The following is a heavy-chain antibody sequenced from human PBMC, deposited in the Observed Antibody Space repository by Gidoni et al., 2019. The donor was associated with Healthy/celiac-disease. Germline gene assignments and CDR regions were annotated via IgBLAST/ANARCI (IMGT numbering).Heavy chain of an antibody. V-gene: IGHV4-59*01. CDR2: IYYSGST. Sequence: QVQLQASGPGLVKPSETLSLTCTVPGGSISSYYWRWIRQPPGKGLEWIGYIYYSGSTNYTPSLKSRVTISVDTSKNQFSLKLSSVTAADTAVYYCARALPGNRVRYFDLWGRGTLVTVSS. J-gene: IGHJ2*01. CDR1: GGSISSYY. CDR3: ARALPGNRVRYFDL. D-gene: IGHD6-13*01.